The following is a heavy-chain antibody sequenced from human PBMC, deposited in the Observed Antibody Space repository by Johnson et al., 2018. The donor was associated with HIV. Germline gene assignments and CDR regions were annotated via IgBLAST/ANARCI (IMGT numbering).Heavy chain of an antibody. CDR1: GFTFDDYG. CDR2: INWNGGST. D-gene: IGHD3-16*01. Sequence: QLVESGGGVVRPGGSLRLSCAASGFTFDDYGMSWVRQAPGKGLEWVSGINWNGGSTGYADSVKGRFTISRDNAKNSLYLQMNSLRAEDTAVYYCAREATYYDYVWGSYAFDIWGQGTMVTVSS. V-gene: IGHV3-20*04. CDR3: AREATYYDYVWGSYAFDI. J-gene: IGHJ3*02.